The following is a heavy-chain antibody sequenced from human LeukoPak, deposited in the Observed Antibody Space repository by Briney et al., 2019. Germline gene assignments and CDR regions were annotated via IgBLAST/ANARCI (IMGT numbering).Heavy chain of an antibody. Sequence: SQTLSLTCTVSGGSISSGDYYWSWIRQPPGKGLEWIGYIYYSGSTNYNPSLKSRVTISVDTSKNQFSLKLSSVTAADTAVYYCARSPVSPGVVIAMDNFDYWGQGTLVTVSS. CDR2: IYYSGST. J-gene: IGHJ4*02. CDR1: GGSISSGDYY. V-gene: IGHV4-61*08. D-gene: IGHD2-21*01. CDR3: ARSPVSPGVVIAMDNFDY.